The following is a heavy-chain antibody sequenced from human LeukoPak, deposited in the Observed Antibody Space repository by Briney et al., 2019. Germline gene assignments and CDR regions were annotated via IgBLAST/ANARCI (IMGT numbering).Heavy chain of an antibody. CDR1: GGSISTYY. V-gene: IGHV4-59*08. Sequence: PETLSLTCTVSGGSISTYYWSWIRQPPGKGLEWIGYIYYSGSTNYNPSLKSRVTISADTSKNQFSLKLSSVTAADTAVYYCARHGGGSAYHYYGLDVWGQGTTVTVSS. J-gene: IGHJ6*02. CDR3: ARHGGGSAYHYYGLDV. D-gene: IGHD2-15*01. CDR2: IYYSGST.